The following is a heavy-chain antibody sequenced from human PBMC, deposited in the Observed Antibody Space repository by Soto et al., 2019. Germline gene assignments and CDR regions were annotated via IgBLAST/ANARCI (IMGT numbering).Heavy chain of an antibody. CDR2: VSDRGDII. J-gene: IGHJ6*02. CDR3: ARGSANSCYSYGVDV. Sequence: GGSVRLSCAASAFTFSSCGMNWVRQAPGKGLEWVSYVSDRGDIIYYAGSVKGRFTISRDNAKNSLYLQMNSLRDDDTALYYCARGSANSCYSYGVDVWGQGTTVTVSS. V-gene: IGHV3-48*02. D-gene: IGHD2-15*01. CDR1: AFTFSSCG.